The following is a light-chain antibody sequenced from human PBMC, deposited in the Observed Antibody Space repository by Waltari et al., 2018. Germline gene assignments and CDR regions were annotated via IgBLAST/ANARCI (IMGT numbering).Light chain of an antibody. V-gene: IGKV3-11*01. Sequence: EIVLTQSPATLSLSPGERSPLSCRASQSVSSYLAWYQQKPGQAPRLLIYDASNRATGIPARFSGSGSGTDFTLTISSLEPEDFAVYYCQQRSNWPPGYTFGQGTKLEIK. CDR3: QQRSNWPPGYT. CDR1: QSVSSY. CDR2: DAS. J-gene: IGKJ2*01.